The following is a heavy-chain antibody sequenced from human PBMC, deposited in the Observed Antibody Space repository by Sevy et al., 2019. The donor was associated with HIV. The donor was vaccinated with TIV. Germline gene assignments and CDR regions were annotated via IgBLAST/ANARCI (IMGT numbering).Heavy chain of an antibody. CDR2: ISGGGVNT. CDR1: GFTFSNYA. V-gene: IGHV3-23*01. J-gene: IGHJ4*02. CDR3: AKSESRMGATDDFDC. D-gene: IGHD1-26*01. Sequence: GGSLRLSCVASGFTFSNYAMDWVRQAPGKGLEWVSAISGGGVNTYYADAVNGRFTISRENSKNTLYLQMNSLRVEDTAVYYCAKSESRMGATDDFDCWGQGTLVTVSS.